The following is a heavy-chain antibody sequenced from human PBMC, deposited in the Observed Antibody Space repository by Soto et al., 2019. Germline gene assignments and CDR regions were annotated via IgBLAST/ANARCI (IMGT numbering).Heavy chain of an antibody. CDR3: AKGPVVVITTGGVDY. CDR1: GFTFSSYA. V-gene: IGHV3-23*01. Sequence: EVQLLESGGGLVQPGGSLRLSCAASGFTFSSYAMSWVRQAPGKGLEWVSAISGSGGSTYYADSVKGRFTISRDNSKNTLYLQMNSPRAEDTAVYYCAKGPVVVITTGGVDYWGQGTLVTVSS. CDR2: ISGSGGST. D-gene: IGHD3-22*01. J-gene: IGHJ4*02.